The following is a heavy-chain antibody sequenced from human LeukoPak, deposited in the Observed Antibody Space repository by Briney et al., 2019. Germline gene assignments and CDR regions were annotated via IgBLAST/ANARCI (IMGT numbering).Heavy chain of an antibody. J-gene: IGHJ4*02. V-gene: IGHV5-51*01. CDR1: GYSFTSYW. Sequence: GESLKISCKGSGYSFTSYWIGWVRQMPGKGLEWMGIIYPGDSDTRYSPSFQGQVTISADKSISTAYLQWSSLKASDTATYYCARKRGDSSGYHSFDYWGQGTLVTVSS. CDR2: IYPGDSDT. CDR3: ARKRGDSSGYHSFDY. D-gene: IGHD3-22*01.